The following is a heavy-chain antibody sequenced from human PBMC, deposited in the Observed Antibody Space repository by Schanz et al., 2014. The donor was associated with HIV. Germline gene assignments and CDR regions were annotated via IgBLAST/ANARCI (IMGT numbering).Heavy chain of an antibody. V-gene: IGHV3-30*02. CDR1: GFTFSSYG. CDR3: AKDSTYDILAGYYKGGNWFDP. D-gene: IGHD3-9*01. Sequence: VQLLESGGGLAQPGGSLRLSCAASGFTFSSYGMHWVRQAPGKGLEWVAGIWYDGSNKYYADSVKGRFTISRDNSKNALYLQMNSLRAEDTAVYYCAKDSTYDILAGYYKGGNWFDPWGQGTLVTVSS. CDR2: IWYDGSNK. J-gene: IGHJ5*02.